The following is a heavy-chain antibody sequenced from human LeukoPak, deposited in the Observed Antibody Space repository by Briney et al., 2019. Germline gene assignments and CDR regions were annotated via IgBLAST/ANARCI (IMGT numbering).Heavy chain of an antibody. V-gene: IGHV4-61*08. D-gene: IGHD2-21*02. CDR3: ARDGVDCVDNYSVMDV. J-gene: IGHJ6*04. Sequence: SETLSLTCTVSGGSVGSAGYYWTWVRQPPGKGLEWIGYVHYSGNTNYNPSLKSRVTISVDTSKNQFSLKLSSVTAADTAVYYCARDGVDCVDNYSVMDVWGKGTTVIVSS. CDR2: VHYSGNT. CDR1: GGSVGSAGYY.